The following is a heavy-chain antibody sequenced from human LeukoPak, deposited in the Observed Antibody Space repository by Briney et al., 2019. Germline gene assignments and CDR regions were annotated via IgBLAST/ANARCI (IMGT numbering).Heavy chain of an antibody. Sequence: PGGSLRLSCAASGFTFSSSAINWVRQAPGRGLEWVSSINGGSTYIYYAQSVMGRFTISRDNAKNSLYLQMNSLRAEDTAVYYCARGLCGGDCYDYWGQGTLVTVSS. CDR1: GFTFSSSA. D-gene: IGHD2-21*02. J-gene: IGHJ4*02. CDR3: ARGLCGGDCYDY. V-gene: IGHV3-21*01. CDR2: INGGSTYI.